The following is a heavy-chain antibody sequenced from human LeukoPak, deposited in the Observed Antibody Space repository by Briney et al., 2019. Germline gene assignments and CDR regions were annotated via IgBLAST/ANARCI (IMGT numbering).Heavy chain of an antibody. CDR2: IYYSGST. CDR3: ARDLGDCSSTSCADY. CDR1: GGSISSYF. D-gene: IGHD2-2*01. Sequence: PETLSLTCTVSGGSISSYFWSWIRQPPGKGLEWIGYIYYSGSTNYNPSLKSRVTISVDTSKNQFSLKLSSVTAADTAVYYCARDLGDCSSTSCADYWGQGTLVTVSS. J-gene: IGHJ4*02. V-gene: IGHV4-59*12.